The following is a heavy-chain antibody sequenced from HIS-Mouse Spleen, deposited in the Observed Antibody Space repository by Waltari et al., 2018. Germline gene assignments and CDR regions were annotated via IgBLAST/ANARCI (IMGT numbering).Heavy chain of an antibody. CDR3: AKDKHHAFDY. V-gene: IGHV3-30*18. J-gene: IGHJ4*02. CDR1: GCIFSSYG. Sequence: QVQLVASGGGVVQPGRSRRPSWAAYGCIFSSYGMHWVRQAPGKGLEWVAVISYDGSNKYYADSVKGRFTISRDNSKNTLYLQMNSLRAEDTAVYYCAKDKHHAFDYWGQGTLVTVSS. CDR2: ISYDGSNK.